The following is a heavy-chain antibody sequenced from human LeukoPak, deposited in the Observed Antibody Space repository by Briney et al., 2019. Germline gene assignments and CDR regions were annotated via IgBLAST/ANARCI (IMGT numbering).Heavy chain of an antibody. D-gene: IGHD5-18*01. CDR2: ISSSSSYI. Sequence: GGSLRLSCAASGFTFSSYTMNWVRQAPGKGLEWVSSISSSSSYIYYADSLKGRFTISRDNAKNSLYLQMNSLRAEDTGVYYCAIVRGVYSYGHPYYFDYWGQGTLVTVSS. J-gene: IGHJ4*02. V-gene: IGHV3-21*01. CDR3: AIVRGVYSYGHPYYFDY. CDR1: GFTFSSYT.